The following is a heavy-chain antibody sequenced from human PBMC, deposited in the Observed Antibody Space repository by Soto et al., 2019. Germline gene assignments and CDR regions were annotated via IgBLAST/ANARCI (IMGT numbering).Heavy chain of an antibody. CDR3: AREVTPIITMITHCFHY. J-gene: IGHJ4*02. Sequence: GGSLRLSCAASGFTFSSYSMNWVRQAPGKGLEWVSAISSSSSYIYYADSVKGRFTISRDNAKNSLYLQMNSLRAEETAVYYCAREVTPIITMITHCFHYWGQGTLVTVSS. CDR1: GFTFSSYS. V-gene: IGHV3-21*01. CDR2: ISSSSSYI. D-gene: IGHD3-22*01.